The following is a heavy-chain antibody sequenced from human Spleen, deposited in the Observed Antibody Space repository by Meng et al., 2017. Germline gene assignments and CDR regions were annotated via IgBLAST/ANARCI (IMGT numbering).Heavy chain of an antibody. J-gene: IGHJ4*02. Sequence: GESLKISCAASGFTFSSYAMSWVRQTPGKGLEWVSGMTASGDSTYYADSVKGRFTISRDNSKNTLHLQMNSLRAEDTAVYYCANRGLTSGYMFYFDYWGQGTLVTVSS. D-gene: IGHD3-22*01. CDR2: MTASGDST. V-gene: IGHV3-23*01. CDR3: ANRGLTSGYMFYFDY. CDR1: GFTFSSYA.